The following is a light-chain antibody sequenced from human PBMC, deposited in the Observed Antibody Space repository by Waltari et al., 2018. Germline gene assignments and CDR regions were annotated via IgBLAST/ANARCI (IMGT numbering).Light chain of an antibody. CDR2: VNSDGSH. CDR3: QTGGHGTWV. CDR1: GGHSSTL. Sequence: QLVLTQSPSASASLGASVKLTCTLSGGHSSTLIAWLQQQPEKGPRYLMKVNSDGSHSKGDEIPDRFSGSSSGAERYLTISTVQSEDEADYYCQTGGHGTWVFGGGTELTVL. J-gene: IGLJ3*02. V-gene: IGLV4-69*01.